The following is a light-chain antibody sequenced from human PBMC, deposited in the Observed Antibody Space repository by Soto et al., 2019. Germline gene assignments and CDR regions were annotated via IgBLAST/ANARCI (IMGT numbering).Light chain of an antibody. CDR2: GAS. CDR1: ETVATN. V-gene: IGKV3-15*01. Sequence: EVVVTQSPATLSVSPGERATLSCRASETVATNLAWYQQKPGQAPRLLIGGASTRAAWISDMFRGRGSVTAFTLTISILRSEDSAIYYCHQYCDWPPMTFGQGTKVDI. CDR3: HQYCDWPPMT. J-gene: IGKJ1*01.